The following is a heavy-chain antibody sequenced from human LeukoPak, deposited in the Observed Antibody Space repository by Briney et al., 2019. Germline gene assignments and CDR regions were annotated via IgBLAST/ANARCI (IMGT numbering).Heavy chain of an antibody. CDR1: GYTFTGYY. CDR2: INPNSGGT. Sequence: ASVKVSCKASGYTFTGYYMHWVRQAPGQGLEWMGWINPNSGGTNYAQKFQGRVTMTRDTSISTAYVELSRLRSDDTAVYYCARDRITMVRGVLHNWFDPWGQGTLVTVSS. V-gene: IGHV1-2*02. CDR3: ARDRITMVRGVLHNWFDP. D-gene: IGHD3-10*01. J-gene: IGHJ5*02.